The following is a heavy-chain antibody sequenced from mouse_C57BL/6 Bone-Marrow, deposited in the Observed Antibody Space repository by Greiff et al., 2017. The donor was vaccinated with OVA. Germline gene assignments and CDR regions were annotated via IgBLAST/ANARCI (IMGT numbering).Heavy chain of an antibody. CDR2: IFPGSGST. CDR3: ARVGDYDGTNWYFDV. D-gene: IGHD1-1*01. J-gene: IGHJ1*03. V-gene: IGHV1-56*01. CDR1: GYTFTSYW. Sequence: QVQLQQSGPELVKPGASVKISCKASGYTFTSYWMQWVRQRPGQGLEWIGEIFPGSGSTYYNEKFKGKATLTVDTSSSTAYMQLSSLTSEDSAVYFCARVGDYDGTNWYFDVWGTGTTVTVSS.